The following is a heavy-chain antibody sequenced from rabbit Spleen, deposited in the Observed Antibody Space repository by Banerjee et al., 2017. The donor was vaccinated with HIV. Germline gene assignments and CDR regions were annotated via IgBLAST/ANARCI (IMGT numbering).Heavy chain of an antibody. CDR3: ARDLLGVIGWNFYL. D-gene: IGHD1-1*01. Sequence: QEQLVESGGGLVKPEGSLTLTCKASGFSFGDRDVMCWVRQAPGKGLEWIACINAASAKPVYATWVNGRFTISKASSTTVTLRMTGLTAADRATYFCARDLLGVIGWNFYLWGPGTLVTVS. J-gene: IGHJ4*01. CDR1: GFSFGDRDV. V-gene: IGHV1S45*01. CDR2: INAASAKP.